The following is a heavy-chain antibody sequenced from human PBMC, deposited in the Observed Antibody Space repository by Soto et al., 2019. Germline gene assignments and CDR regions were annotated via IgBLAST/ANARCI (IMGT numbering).Heavy chain of an antibody. V-gene: IGHV4-34*01. CDR3: ARAGGRYAITAYDV. Sequence: SETLSLTCAVYGGSFSDYSWTWIRQPPGKGLEWIGEINHSGSTYYNPSLKRRVTISVDTFKNQFSLWLTFVTAADTAVYYCARAGGRYAITAYDVWGPGTLVTVSS. J-gene: IGHJ3*01. CDR2: INHSGST. D-gene: IGHD1-26*01. CDR1: GGSFSDYS.